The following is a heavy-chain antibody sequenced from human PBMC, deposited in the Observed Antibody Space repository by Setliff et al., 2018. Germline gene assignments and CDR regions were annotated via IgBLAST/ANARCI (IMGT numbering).Heavy chain of an antibody. V-gene: IGHV4-61*09. CDR1: GGSISSGDYY. J-gene: IGHJ4*02. Sequence: SETLSLTCTVSGGSISSGDYYWTWIRQSPGKGLEWIGHIYIGGSANYNPSLKSRVTMSIDTSKNQFSLKLSSVTAADTAVYYCARESRYYYDNLGTLDYWGQGTLVTVSS. D-gene: IGHD3-22*01. CDR3: ARESRYYYDNLGTLDY. CDR2: IYIGGSA.